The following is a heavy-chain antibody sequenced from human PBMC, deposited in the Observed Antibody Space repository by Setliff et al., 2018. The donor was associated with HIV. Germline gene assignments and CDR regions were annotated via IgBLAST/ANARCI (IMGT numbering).Heavy chain of an antibody. Sequence: PSETLSLTCAASGYSINSGFSWAWIRQPPGQGPQWIGSIYQSGSIYYNPSLQSRVTISVDSSKNQFSLNLFSVTAADTAVYYCARPRRVRSRAWYWFDIWGQGTLVTVSS. V-gene: IGHV4-38-2*01. CDR3: ARPRRVRSRAWYWFDI. D-gene: IGHD6-19*01. J-gene: IGHJ5*02. CDR2: IYQSGSI. CDR1: GYSINSGFS.